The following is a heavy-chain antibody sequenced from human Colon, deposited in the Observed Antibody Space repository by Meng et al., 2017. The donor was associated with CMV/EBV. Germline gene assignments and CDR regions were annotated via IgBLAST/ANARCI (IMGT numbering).Heavy chain of an antibody. V-gene: IGHV3-33*06. CDR3: AKGFRQLFAPENGLDV. Sequence: GESLKISCEASGFTFSNYDMHWVRQAPGKGLEWVAVIWYDGRKDNCADSVKGRFTISRDNSQNKLYLQMNSLRAEDTGVYYCAKGFRQLFAPENGLDVWGQGTTVTVSS. CDR1: GFTFSNYD. D-gene: IGHD1-1*01. CDR2: IWYDGRKD. J-gene: IGHJ6*02.